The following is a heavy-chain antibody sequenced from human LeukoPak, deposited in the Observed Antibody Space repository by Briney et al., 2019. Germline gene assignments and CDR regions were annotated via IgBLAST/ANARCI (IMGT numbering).Heavy chain of an antibody. CDR3: ARVRARGAHDC. CDR1: GGSFSGYY. D-gene: IGHD3-16*01. J-gene: IGHJ4*02. CDR2: INHSGST. Sequence: PAETLSLTCAVYGGSFSGYYWSWIRQPPGKGLEWIGEINHSGSTNYNPSLKSRVTISVDTSKNQFALRLSSVTAADTAVYYCARVRARGAHDCWGQGTLLRVAS. V-gene: IGHV4-34*01.